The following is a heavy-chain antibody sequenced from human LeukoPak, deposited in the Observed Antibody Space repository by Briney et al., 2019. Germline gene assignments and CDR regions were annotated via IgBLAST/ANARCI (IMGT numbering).Heavy chain of an antibody. CDR1: GYSFTSYW. CDR3: ARRVSGTARHTAGYCSGGSCPNWFDP. D-gene: IGHD2-15*01. V-gene: IGHV5-51*01. J-gene: IGHJ5*02. Sequence: GESLKISCRTSGYSFTSYWIGWVRQMPGKGLEWMGIIYPGDSDTRYSPSFQGQVTISADKSISTAYLQWSSLKASDTAMYYCARRVSGTARHTAGYCSGGSCPNWFDPWGQGTQVTVSS. CDR2: IYPGDSDT.